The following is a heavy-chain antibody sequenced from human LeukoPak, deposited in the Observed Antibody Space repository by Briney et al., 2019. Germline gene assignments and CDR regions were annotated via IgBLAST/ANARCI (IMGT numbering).Heavy chain of an antibody. CDR3: ATASIFGVAPYYMDV. J-gene: IGHJ6*03. CDR1: GGSISTYY. CDR2: IYYSGST. D-gene: IGHD3-3*01. Sequence: SETLSLTCTVSGGSISTYYWSWIRQPPGKGLEWSGYIYYSGSTDYNPSLKSRVTISVDRSKNQFSLKLSSVTAADTAVYYCATASIFGVAPYYMDVWGRGTTVSVSS. V-gene: IGHV4-59*01.